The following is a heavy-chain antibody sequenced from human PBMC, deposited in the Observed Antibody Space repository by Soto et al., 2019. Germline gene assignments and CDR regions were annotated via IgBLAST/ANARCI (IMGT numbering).Heavy chain of an antibody. CDR2: ISGSGGST. J-gene: IGHJ4*02. Sequence: PGGSLRLSCASSGFTFSSYAMSWVRQAPGKGLEWVSAISGSGGSTYYADSVKGRFTISRDNSKNTLYLQMNSLRAEDTAVYYCAKVDSYSSSWPLFNFDYWGQGTLVTVSS. CDR3: AKVDSYSSSWPLFNFDY. V-gene: IGHV3-23*01. CDR1: GFTFSSYA. D-gene: IGHD6-13*01.